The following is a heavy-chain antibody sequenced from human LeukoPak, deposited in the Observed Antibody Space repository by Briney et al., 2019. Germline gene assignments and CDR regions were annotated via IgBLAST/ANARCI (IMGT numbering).Heavy chain of an antibody. Sequence: PSETLSLTCTVSGYSINSGYYWGWIRPPPGKGLEWIANIYHSGLIYYNPSLKSRITISMDTSKNQFSLKLSSVTAADTAVYYCARIRNWNDIDYWGQGTLVTVSS. J-gene: IGHJ4*02. CDR2: IYHSGLI. D-gene: IGHD1-1*01. V-gene: IGHV4-38-2*02. CDR1: GYSINSGYY. CDR3: ARIRNWNDIDY.